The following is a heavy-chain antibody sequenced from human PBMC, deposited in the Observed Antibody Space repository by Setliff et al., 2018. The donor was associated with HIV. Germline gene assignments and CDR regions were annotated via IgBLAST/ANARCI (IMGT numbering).Heavy chain of an antibody. CDR2: INAGNGNT. CDR3: ARGSSGWPYYFDY. D-gene: IGHD6-19*01. CDR1: GYNFSTYV. V-gene: IGHV1-3*01. J-gene: IGHJ4*02. Sequence: ASVKVSCKASGYNFSTYVMHWVRQAPGQSLEWMGWINAGNGNTKYSQKFQGRVTITRDTSARTAYMDLTSLRSEDTAVYYCARGSSGWPYYFDYWGQGTLVTVSS.